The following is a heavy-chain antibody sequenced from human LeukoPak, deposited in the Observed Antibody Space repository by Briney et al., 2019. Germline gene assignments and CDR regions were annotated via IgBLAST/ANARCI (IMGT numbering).Heavy chain of an antibody. V-gene: IGHV1-18*01. J-gene: IGHJ4*02. D-gene: IGHD3-10*01. CDR3: ARDRRTYYYGSGSYSDY. CDR2: ISAYNGNT. Sequence: GASVKVSCKASGYTFTSYGISWVRQAPGRGLEWMGWISAYNGNTNYAQKLQGRVTMTTDTSTSTAYMELRSLRSDDTAVYYCARDRRTYYYGSGSYSDYWGQGTLVTVSS. CDR1: GYTFTSYG.